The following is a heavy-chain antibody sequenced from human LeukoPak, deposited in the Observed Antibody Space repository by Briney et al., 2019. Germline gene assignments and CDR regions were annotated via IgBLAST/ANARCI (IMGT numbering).Heavy chain of an antibody. D-gene: IGHD1-26*01. V-gene: IGHV1-18*01. CDR3: ARVRIVGAEDYYYGMDV. CDR2: ISAYNGNT. J-gene: IGHJ6*02. Sequence: ASVKVSCKASGYTFTSYGISWVRQAPGQGLEWMGWISAYNGNTNYAQKLQGRVTMTTDTSTSTAYMELRSLRSDDTAVYYCARVRIVGAEDYYYGMDVWGQGTTVTVSS. CDR1: GYTFTSYG.